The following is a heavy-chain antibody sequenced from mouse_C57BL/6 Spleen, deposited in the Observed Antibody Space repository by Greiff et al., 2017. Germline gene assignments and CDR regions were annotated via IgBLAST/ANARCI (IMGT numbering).Heavy chain of an antibody. D-gene: IGHD1-1*01. J-gene: IGHJ3*01. Sequence: DVKLQESGAELVRPGASVKLSCTASGFNIKDYYMHWVKQRPEQGLEWIGRIDPEDGDTEYAPKFQGKATMTADTSSNTAYLQLSSLTSEDTAVYYCTTSGSSYGFAYWGQGTLVTVSA. CDR3: TTSGSSYGFAY. CDR2: IDPEDGDT. V-gene: IGHV14-1*01. CDR1: GFNIKDYY.